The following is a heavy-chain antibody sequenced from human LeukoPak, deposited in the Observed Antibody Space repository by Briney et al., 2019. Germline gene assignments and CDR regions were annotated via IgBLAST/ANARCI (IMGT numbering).Heavy chain of an antibody. Sequence: GESLKISCWGSGYSFTCYWIGWVRQMPGKGLEWMGITYPGDADTSYSPSFQSQVTISADKSSSPAYLQWSSLKPSDTSMYYCARLADQAAAELDYWGQGTLVTVSS. CDR1: GYSFTCYW. D-gene: IGHD6-13*01. CDR2: TYPGDADT. CDR3: ARLADQAAAELDY. V-gene: IGHV5-51*01. J-gene: IGHJ4*02.